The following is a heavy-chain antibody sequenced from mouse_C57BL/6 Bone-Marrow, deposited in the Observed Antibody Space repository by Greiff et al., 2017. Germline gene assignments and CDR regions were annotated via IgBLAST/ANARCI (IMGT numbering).Heavy chain of an antibody. J-gene: IGHJ4*01. Sequence: EVKLQESGEGLVKPGGSLKLSCAASGFTFSSYGMSWVRQTPGKRLEWVGYISSGGDYINYADNLKGRFTISRDNARNTLYLQMSSLKSEDTAMYYCTRDSYSNPMDYWGQGTSVTVSS. V-gene: IGHV5-9-1*02. CDR2: ISSGGDYI. CDR1: GFTFSSYG. D-gene: IGHD2-5*01. CDR3: TRDSYSNPMDY.